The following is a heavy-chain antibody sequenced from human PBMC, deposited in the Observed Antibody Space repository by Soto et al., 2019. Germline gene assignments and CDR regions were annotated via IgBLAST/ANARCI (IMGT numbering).Heavy chain of an antibody. CDR2: ISGSGGST. V-gene: IGHV3-23*01. CDR1: GFTFSSYA. D-gene: IGHD6-19*01. Sequence: EVQLLESGGGLVQPGGSLRLSCAASGFTFSSYAMSWVRQAPGKGLEWVSAISGSGGSTYYADSVKGRFTITRDNSKNTLYLQMNSLRAEDTAVYYCAKDRSSSGWYGVTYYYGMDVWGQGTTVTVSS. CDR3: AKDRSSSGWYGVTYYYGMDV. J-gene: IGHJ6*02.